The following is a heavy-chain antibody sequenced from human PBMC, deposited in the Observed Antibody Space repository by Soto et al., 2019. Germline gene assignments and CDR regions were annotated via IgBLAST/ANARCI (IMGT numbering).Heavy chain of an antibody. D-gene: IGHD4-17*01. Sequence: SETLSLTCTVSGGSISSGGYSWTWIRQPPGRGLEWIGYIYHSGSSYYNPSLKSRVTISVDRSKNQFSLKLSSVTAADTAVYYCARAHYGDYGYGMDVWGQGTTVTVSS. CDR2: IYHSGSS. CDR1: GGSISSGGYS. J-gene: IGHJ6*02. CDR3: ARAHYGDYGYGMDV. V-gene: IGHV4-30-2*01.